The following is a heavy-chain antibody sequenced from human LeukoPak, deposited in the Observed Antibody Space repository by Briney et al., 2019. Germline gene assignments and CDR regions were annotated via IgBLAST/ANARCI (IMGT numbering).Heavy chain of an antibody. D-gene: IGHD6-19*01. Sequence: PGGSLRLSCAASGFTFSSYAMHWVRQAPGKGLEWVGVISYDGSNKYYADSVKGRITISRDNSKNTLYLQMNSLRAEDTAVYYCARGDYDSSGWYIRGDFDYWGQGTLVTVSS. CDR3: ARGDYDSSGWYIRGDFDY. J-gene: IGHJ4*02. CDR2: ISYDGSNK. CDR1: GFTFSSYA. V-gene: IGHV3-30-3*01.